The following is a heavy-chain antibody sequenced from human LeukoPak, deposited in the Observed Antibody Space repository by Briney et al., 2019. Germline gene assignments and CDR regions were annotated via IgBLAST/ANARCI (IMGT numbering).Heavy chain of an antibody. J-gene: IGHJ5*02. Sequence: PGGSLRLSCVASGFTFTNYWMTWVRQAPGKGLEWVANMKQDGREKYYADSVKGRFTISRDNAKNSLYLQMNSLRAEDTAVYYCARDGPKDLNDYGGPFDPWGQGTLVTVSS. CDR1: GFTFTNYW. CDR3: ARDGPKDLNDYGGPFDP. V-gene: IGHV3-7*01. D-gene: IGHD4-23*01. CDR2: MKQDGREK.